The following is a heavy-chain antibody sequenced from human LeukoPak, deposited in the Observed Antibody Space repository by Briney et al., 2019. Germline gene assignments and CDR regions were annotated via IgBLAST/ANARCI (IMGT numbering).Heavy chain of an antibody. CDR1: GFTFSSYE. D-gene: IGHD3-9*01. CDR3: ARDSVDDILTGYLAFDI. Sequence: GGSLRLSCAASGFTFSSYEMNWVRQAPGKGLEWVSSISSSSSYIYYADSVKGRFTISRDNAKNSLYLQMNSLRAEDTAVYYCARDSVDDILTGYLAFDIWGQGTMVTVSS. J-gene: IGHJ3*02. CDR2: ISSSSSYI. V-gene: IGHV3-21*01.